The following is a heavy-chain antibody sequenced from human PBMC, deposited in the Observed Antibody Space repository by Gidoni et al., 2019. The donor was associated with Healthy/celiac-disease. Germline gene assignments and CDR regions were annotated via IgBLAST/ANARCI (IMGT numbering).Heavy chain of an antibody. D-gene: IGHD3-22*01. CDR2: IRGSGGST. J-gene: IGHJ4*02. V-gene: IGHV3-23*01. CDR1: GFTFSSYA. CDR3: AKDPWYYYDSSGYYLD. Sequence: EVQLLESGGGLVQPGGSLRLSCEASGFTFSSYAMSWVRQAPGKGLEWVSAIRGSGGSTYYADSVKGRFTISRDNSKNTLYLQMNSLRAEDTAVYYCAKDPWYYYDSSGYYLDWGQGTLVTVSS.